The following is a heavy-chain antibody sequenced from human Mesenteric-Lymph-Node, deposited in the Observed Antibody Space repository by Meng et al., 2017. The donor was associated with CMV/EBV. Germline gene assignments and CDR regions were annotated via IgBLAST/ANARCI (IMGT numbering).Heavy chain of an antibody. CDR2: IYYTGST. Sequence: GSLRLSCTVSGGSISSSSYYWGWIRQPPGKGLECIGYIYYTGSTNYNPSLKSRLTISVETSKNQFSLKLSSVTAADTAVYYCARIYSGYDAFDIWGQGTMVTVSS. J-gene: IGHJ3*02. D-gene: IGHD2-21*01. CDR1: GGSISSSSYY. CDR3: ARIYSGYDAFDI. V-gene: IGHV4-61*05.